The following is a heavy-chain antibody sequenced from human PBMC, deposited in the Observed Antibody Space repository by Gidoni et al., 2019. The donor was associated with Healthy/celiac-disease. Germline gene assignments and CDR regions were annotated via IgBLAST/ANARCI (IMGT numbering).Heavy chain of an antibody. V-gene: IGHV4-59*01. CDR1: GGSISSYY. CDR3: ARDRVWAYEATYYYYGMDV. D-gene: IGHD3-22*01. J-gene: IGHJ6*02. CDR2: IYYSGST. Sequence: QVQLQESGPGLVKPSETLSLTCTVSGGSISSYYWSWIRQPPGKGLEWIGYIYYSGSTNYTPSLKSRVTISVDTSKNQFSLKLSSVTAADTAVYYCARDRVWAYEATYYYYGMDVWGQGTTVTVSS.